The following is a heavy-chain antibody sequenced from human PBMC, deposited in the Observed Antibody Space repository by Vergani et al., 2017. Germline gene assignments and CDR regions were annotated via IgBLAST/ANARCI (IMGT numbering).Heavy chain of an antibody. CDR1: GFTFSSYA. CDR2: ISGSGGST. CDR3: AKHNGYGSGSRNYYYGMDV. J-gene: IGHJ6*02. D-gene: IGHD3-10*01. V-gene: IGHV3-23*01. Sequence: EVQLLESGGGLVQPGGSLRLSCAASGFTFSSYAMSWVRQAPGKGLEWVSAISGSGGSTYYADSVKGRFTISRDNSKNTLYLQMNSLRAEDTAVYYCAKHNGYGSGSRNYYYGMDVWGQGP.